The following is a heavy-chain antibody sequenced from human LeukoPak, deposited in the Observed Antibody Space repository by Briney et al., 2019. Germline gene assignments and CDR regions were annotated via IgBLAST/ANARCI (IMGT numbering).Heavy chain of an antibody. J-gene: IGHJ4*02. Sequence: GESLKISCKGSGYSFTSYWIGWVRQMPGKGLEWVGVVYPGDSQTIYSPSFQGQVTISADKSISTVYLQWTSLKASDTAMYYCALSIAVAGTVIYFDFWGQGTLVTVSS. D-gene: IGHD6-19*01. V-gene: IGHV5-51*01. CDR3: ALSIAVAGTVIYFDF. CDR1: GYSFTSYW. CDR2: VYPGDSQT.